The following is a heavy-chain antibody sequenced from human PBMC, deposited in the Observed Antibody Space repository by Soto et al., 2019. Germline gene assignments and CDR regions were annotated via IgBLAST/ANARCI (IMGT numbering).Heavy chain of an antibody. CDR2: IYYTGNT. CDR1: GDSINSGSYY. CDR3: ARTSTVVSVDY. D-gene: IGHD4-17*01. V-gene: IGHV4-31*03. Sequence: SETLSLTCTVSGDSINSGSYYWSWIRQHPGKGLEWIGYIYYTGNTYYNPSLKGRLTISLDTSENQFSLNLSSVTAADTAVYYCARTSTVVSVDYWGQGTLVTVSS. J-gene: IGHJ4*02.